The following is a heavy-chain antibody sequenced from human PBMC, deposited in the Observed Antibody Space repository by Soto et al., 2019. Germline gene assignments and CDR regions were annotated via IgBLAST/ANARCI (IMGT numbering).Heavy chain of an antibody. V-gene: IGHV1-69*12. Sequence: QVQLVQSGAEVKKPGSSVKVSCKASGGTFSSYAISWVRQAPGQGLEWMGGIIPIFGTANYAQKFQGRVTITADESTSTAYMELISRRSEDTAVYYCAGDDSSSWYNDVSYYGMDVWGQGTTVTVSS. J-gene: IGHJ6*02. CDR2: IIPIFGTA. CDR1: GGTFSSYA. CDR3: AGDDSSSWYNDVSYYGMDV. D-gene: IGHD6-13*01.